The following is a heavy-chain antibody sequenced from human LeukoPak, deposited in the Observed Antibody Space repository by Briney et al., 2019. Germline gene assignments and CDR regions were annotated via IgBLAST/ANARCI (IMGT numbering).Heavy chain of an antibody. V-gene: IGHV4-39*01. CDR3: ARRELGFGFS. CDR2: IYYSGST. J-gene: IGHJ4*02. CDR1: GGSISSSSYY. Sequence: SETLSLTCTVSGGSISSSSYYWGWIRQPPGKGLEWIGSIYYSGSTYYNPSLKSRVTISVDTSKNQFSLKLSSVTAADTAVYYCARRELGFGFSWGQGTLVTVSS. D-gene: IGHD3-10*01.